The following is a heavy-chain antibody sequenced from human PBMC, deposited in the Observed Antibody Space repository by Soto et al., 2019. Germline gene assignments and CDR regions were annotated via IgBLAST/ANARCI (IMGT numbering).Heavy chain of an antibody. CDR1: GGNIRSGGYY. CDR3: ARDRDDFYGMNV. Sequence: SETQSLTSAVSGGNIRSGGYYWSWIRQPPGKGLEWIGYIYYSGSTNYNPSPKSRVTISVDTSKNQFSLKLSSVTAADTAVYYCARDRDDFYGMNVWAQGTMVTVSS. D-gene: IGHD3-3*01. CDR2: IYYSGST. J-gene: IGHJ6*02. V-gene: IGHV4-61*08.